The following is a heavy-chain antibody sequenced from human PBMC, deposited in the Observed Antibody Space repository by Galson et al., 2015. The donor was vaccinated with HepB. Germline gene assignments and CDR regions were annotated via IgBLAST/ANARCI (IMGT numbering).Heavy chain of an antibody. CDR3: ARDQEVWEQPAFDI. V-gene: IGHV1-18*01. D-gene: IGHD6-13*01. J-gene: IGHJ3*02. CDR1: GYTFTSYG. CDR2: ISAYNGNT. Sequence: SVKVSCKASGYTFTSYGISWVRQAPGQGLEWMGWISAYNGNTNYAQKLQGRVTMTTDTSTSTAYMELRSLRSDDTAVYYCARDQEVWEQPAFDIWGQGTMVTVSS.